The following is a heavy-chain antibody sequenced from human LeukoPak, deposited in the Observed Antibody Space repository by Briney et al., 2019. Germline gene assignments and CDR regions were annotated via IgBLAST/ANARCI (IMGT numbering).Heavy chain of an antibody. V-gene: IGHV3-20*04. D-gene: IGHD3-10*01. J-gene: IGHJ4*02. Sequence: PGGSLRLSCAASGFTFDDYGMSWVRQAPGKGLELVSGINWNGGSTGYADSVKGRFTISRDNAKNSLYLQMNSLRAEDMALYYCARAPGSGPPNYWGQGTLVTVSS. CDR2: INWNGGST. CDR1: GFTFDDYG. CDR3: ARAPGSGPPNY.